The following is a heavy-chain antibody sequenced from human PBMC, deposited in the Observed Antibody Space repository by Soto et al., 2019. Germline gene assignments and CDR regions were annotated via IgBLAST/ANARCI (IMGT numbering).Heavy chain of an antibody. D-gene: IGHD1-7*01. CDR3: GRASGKTWDYEAS. V-gene: IGHV4-4*07. CDR1: GGSISSYR. J-gene: IGHJ5*02. Sequence: QVQLQESGPGLVRPSETLSLTCTVSGGSISSYRWSWIRQPAGKGLEWIGRLNTYGNTHYNPSLKSRVTVSVDTSRNQYFLTLRSVTAADAAVYHCGRASGKTWDYEASWGQGTPVTVSS. CDR2: LNTYGNT.